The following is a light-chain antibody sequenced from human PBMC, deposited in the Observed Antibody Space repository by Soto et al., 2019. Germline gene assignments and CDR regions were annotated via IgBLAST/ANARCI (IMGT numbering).Light chain of an antibody. V-gene: IGLV2-14*01. CDR2: DVS. J-gene: IGLJ2*01. CDR3: SSYTSSSTRV. Sequence: QSVLTQPASVSGSPGQSITISCTGTSSDVGGSNYVSWYQQHPGKAPKLMIYDVSNRPSGVSNRFSGSKSGNTASLTISGLQAEDAADYYCSSYTSSSTRVFGGGTKVTVL. CDR1: SSDVGGSNY.